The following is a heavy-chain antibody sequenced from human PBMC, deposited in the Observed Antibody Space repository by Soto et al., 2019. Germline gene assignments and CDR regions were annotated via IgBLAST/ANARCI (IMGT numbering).Heavy chain of an antibody. V-gene: IGHV1-8*01. CDR2: MNPNSGNT. CDR3: ATGMYYYVRGDDAVDI. D-gene: IGHD3-10*02. J-gene: IGHJ3*02. Sequence: QVQLVQSGAEVKKPGASVKVSCKASGYTFTRNDIHWVRQATGQGLERMLWMNPNSGNTGYAQQLQGSVNMTRNTFISTTYKDMSSLRSEDTAVYYCATGMYYYVRGDDAVDIWGQGTMGTVSS. CDR1: GYTFTRND.